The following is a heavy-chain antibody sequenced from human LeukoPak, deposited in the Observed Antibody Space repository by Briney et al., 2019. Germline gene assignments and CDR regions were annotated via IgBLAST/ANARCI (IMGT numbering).Heavy chain of an antibody. CDR1: GFTFDDYA. V-gene: IGHV3-9*03. D-gene: IGHD3-22*01. J-gene: IGHJ3*02. CDR2: ISWNSGSI. CDR3: AKAYYDSSGLYGAFDI. Sequence: SLRLSCAASGFTFDDYAMHWVRQAPGKGLEWVSGISWNSGSIGYADSVKGRFTISRDNAKNSLYLQMNSLRAEDMALYYCAKAYYDSSGLYGAFDIWGQGTMVTVSS.